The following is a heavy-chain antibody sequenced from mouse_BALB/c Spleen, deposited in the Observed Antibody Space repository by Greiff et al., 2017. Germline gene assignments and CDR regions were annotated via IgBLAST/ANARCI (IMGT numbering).Heavy chain of an antibody. Sequence: VKLMESGPGLVAPSQSLSITCTVSGFSLTSYGVHWVRQPPGKGLEWLGVIWAGGSTNYNSALMSRLSISKDNSKSQVFLKMNSLQTDDTAMYYCARDYGSRGWYFDVWGAGTTVTVSS. CDR3: ARDYGSRGWYFDV. V-gene: IGHV2-9*02. CDR1: GFSLTSYG. CDR2: IWAGGST. J-gene: IGHJ1*01. D-gene: IGHD1-1*01.